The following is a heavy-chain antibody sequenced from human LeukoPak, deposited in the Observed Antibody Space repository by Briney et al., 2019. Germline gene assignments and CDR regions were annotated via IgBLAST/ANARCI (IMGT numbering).Heavy chain of an antibody. V-gene: IGHV1-69*01. CDR1: GGTFSSYA. D-gene: IGHD1-20*01. Sequence: SVKVSCKASGGTFSSYAISWVRQAPGQGLEWMGGIIPIFGTANYAQKFQGRVTITADESTSTAYMELSSLRPEDTAVYYCAREVNWSHPWFDPRGQGTLVTVSS. CDR3: AREVNWSHPWFDP. J-gene: IGHJ5*02. CDR2: IIPIFGTA.